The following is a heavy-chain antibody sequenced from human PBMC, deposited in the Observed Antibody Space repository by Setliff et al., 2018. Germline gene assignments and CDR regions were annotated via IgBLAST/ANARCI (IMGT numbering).Heavy chain of an antibody. D-gene: IGHD4-4*01. J-gene: IGHJ6*03. CDR2: IIPIFGTA. Sequence: ASVKVSCKASGDTFSSYAINWVRQAPGQGLEWMGGIIPIFGTANYAQKFQGRLTITTVGSTSTAYMELNSLRSEDTAVYYCARADYIRYFYMDAWGKGTTVTVSS. CDR1: GDTFSSYA. V-gene: IGHV1-69*05. CDR3: ARADYIRYFYMDA.